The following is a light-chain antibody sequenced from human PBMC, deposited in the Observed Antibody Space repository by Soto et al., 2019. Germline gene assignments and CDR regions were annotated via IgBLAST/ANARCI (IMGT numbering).Light chain of an antibody. CDR3: SSYRSSSTPVV. J-gene: IGLJ2*01. V-gene: IGLV2-14*03. CDR2: DVS. Sequence: QSVLTQPASVFGSPGQSITISCTGTSSDVGGYNYVCWYQHHPGKAPKLMIYDVSNRPSGVSNRFSGSKSGNTASLTISGXXXEDEAXXXXSSYRSSSTPVVFGGGTKLTVL. CDR1: SSDVGGYNY.